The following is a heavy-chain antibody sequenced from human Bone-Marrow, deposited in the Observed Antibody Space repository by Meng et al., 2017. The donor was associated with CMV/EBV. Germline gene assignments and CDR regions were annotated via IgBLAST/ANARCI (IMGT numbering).Heavy chain of an antibody. D-gene: IGHD3-3*01. Sequence: SETLSLTCTVSGGSVSSGSYYWSWIRQPPGKGLEWIGYIYYSGSTNYNPSLKSRVTISVDTSKNQFSLKLSSVTAADTAVDYCAGGSRITIFGVVIMNGMDVWGQGTTVTVSS. CDR2: IYYSGST. V-gene: IGHV4-61*01. CDR3: AGGSRITIFGVVIMNGMDV. J-gene: IGHJ6*02. CDR1: GGSVSSGSYY.